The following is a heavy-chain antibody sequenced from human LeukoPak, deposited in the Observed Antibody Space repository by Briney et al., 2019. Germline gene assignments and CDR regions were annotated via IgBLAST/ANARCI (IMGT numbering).Heavy chain of an antibody. CDR2: ISYDGSNK. CDR3: AGQYSYGDYYYYGMDV. V-gene: IGHV3-30*04. Sequence: GGSLRLSCAASGFTFSSYAMHWVRQAPGKGLEWVAVISYDGSNKYYADSVKGRFTISRDNSKNTLYLQMNSLRAEDTAVYYCAGQYSYGDYYYYGMDVWGQGTTVTVSS. CDR1: GFTFSSYA. J-gene: IGHJ6*02. D-gene: IGHD5-18*01.